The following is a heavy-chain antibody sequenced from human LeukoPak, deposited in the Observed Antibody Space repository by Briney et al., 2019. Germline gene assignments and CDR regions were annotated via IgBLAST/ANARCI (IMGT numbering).Heavy chain of an antibody. CDR3: ARDHSSSWYRYYYMDV. D-gene: IGHD6-13*01. J-gene: IGHJ6*03. CDR1: GGSISSYY. Sequence: SETLSLTCTVSGGSISSYYWSWIRQPAGKGLEWIGRIYTSGGTNYNPSLKSRVTMSVDTSKNQFSLKLSSVTAADTAVYYCARDHSSSWYRYYYMDVWGKGTTVTVSS. V-gene: IGHV4-4*07. CDR2: IYTSGGT.